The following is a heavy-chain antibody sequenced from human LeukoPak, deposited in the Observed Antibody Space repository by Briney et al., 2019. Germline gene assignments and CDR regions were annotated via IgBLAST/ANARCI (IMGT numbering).Heavy chain of an antibody. Sequence: PGESLRLSCAASGFSFTTYWMSWVRQAPGKGLEWVANIKQDGTEKYYVDSVKGRFTISRDNAKNSLYLQMNSLRAEDTAVYYCARYGDYGRYWGQGTLVTVSS. D-gene: IGHD4-17*01. CDR1: GFSFTTYW. CDR2: IKQDGTEK. V-gene: IGHV3-7*01. J-gene: IGHJ4*02. CDR3: ARYGDYGRY.